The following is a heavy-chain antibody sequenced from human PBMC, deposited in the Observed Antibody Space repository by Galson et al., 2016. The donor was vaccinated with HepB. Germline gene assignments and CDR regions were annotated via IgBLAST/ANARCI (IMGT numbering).Heavy chain of an antibody. J-gene: IGHJ6*02. V-gene: IGHV3-33*01. CDR2: IWYDGSKK. CDR3: ARDWGLRSDNHYGMDI. CDR1: GFVFSSYG. D-gene: IGHD3-16*01. Sequence: SLRLSCAGSGFVFSSYGMHWVRQAPGKGLEWMATIWYDGSKKYYGDSVKGRFIISRDNSKNTLYLHMNSLRVEDTAVYFCARDWGLRSDNHYGMDIWDQGTTVIVSS.